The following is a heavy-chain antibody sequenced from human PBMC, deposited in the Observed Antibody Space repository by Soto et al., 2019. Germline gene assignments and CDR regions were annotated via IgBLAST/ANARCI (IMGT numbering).Heavy chain of an antibody. CDR1: GYAFTTYG. CDR3: AGGRYGDY. V-gene: IGHV1-18*01. Sequence: QVHLVQSGAEVKKPGASVKVSCKGSGYAFTTYGITWVRQAPGQGLEWMGWISAHNGNTNYAQKLQGRDTVTRDTSTSTAYMELRTLRADDTSVYYCAGGRYGDYWGQGALVTVSS. D-gene: IGHD1-1*01. J-gene: IGHJ4*02. CDR2: ISAHNGNT.